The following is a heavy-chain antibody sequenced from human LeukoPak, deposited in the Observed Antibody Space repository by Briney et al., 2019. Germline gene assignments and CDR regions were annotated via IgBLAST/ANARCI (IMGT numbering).Heavy chain of an antibody. J-gene: IGHJ4*02. CDR3: AKDRSGNSYGHFDY. CDR1: GFTFDDYA. V-gene: IGHV3-43D*04. D-gene: IGHD3-10*01. CDR2: ISWGGGST. Sequence: GGSLRLSCAASGFTFDDYAMHWVRQAPGKGLEWVSLISWGGGSTYYADSVKGRFTIPRDNSKNSLCLHMNSLRAEDTALYYCAKDRSGNSYGHFDYWGQGTLVTVSS.